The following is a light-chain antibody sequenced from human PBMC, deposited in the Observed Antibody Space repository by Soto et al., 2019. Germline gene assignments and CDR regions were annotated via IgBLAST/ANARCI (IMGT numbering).Light chain of an antibody. J-gene: IGLJ2*01. Sequence: QSVLTQPPSASGSPGQSVTISCIGTSSDVGGYNYVSWYQQHPGRAPKVLIYDVTQRPSGVPDRFSGSKSGNTASLTISGLQAEDEADYYCASYGGSNNLIFGGGTKLTVL. CDR3: ASYGGSNNLI. CDR1: SSDVGGYNY. V-gene: IGLV2-8*01. CDR2: DVT.